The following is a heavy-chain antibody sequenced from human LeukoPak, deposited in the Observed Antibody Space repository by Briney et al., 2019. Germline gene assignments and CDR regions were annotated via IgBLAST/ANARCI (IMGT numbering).Heavy chain of an antibody. D-gene: IGHD6-6*01. CDR2: INTDETST. V-gene: IGHV3-74*01. CDR1: GFTFSSYW. Sequence: PGGSLRLSCAASGFTFSSYWMHWVRQVPGKGLVWLSRINTDETSTFYADSVKGRFTISRDNAKNTLFLQMNSLRVEDTAVYYCARANEGYSSSSADYWGQGALVTVSS. J-gene: IGHJ4*02. CDR3: ARANEGYSSSSADY.